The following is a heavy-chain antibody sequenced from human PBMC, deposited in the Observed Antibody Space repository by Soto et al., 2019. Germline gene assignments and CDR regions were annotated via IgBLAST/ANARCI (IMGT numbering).Heavy chain of an antibody. J-gene: IGHJ4*02. CDR2: ISYDGSDK. V-gene: IGHV3-30*18. CDR3: AKALGELSPESYDY. D-gene: IGHD3-16*02. Sequence: QVQLVESGGGVVQPGRSLRLSCAASGFTCSSYAMHWVLQAPGKGLSWVAVISYDGSDKYYADSVKGRFTISRDNSKNTLNLQMNSLRADDTAVYYCAKALGELSPESYDYWGQGTLITVSS. CDR1: GFTCSSYA.